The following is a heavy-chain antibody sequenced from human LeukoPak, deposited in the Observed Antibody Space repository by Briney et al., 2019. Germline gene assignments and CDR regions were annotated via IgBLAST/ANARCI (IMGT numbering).Heavy chain of an antibody. Sequence: GASVKVSCKASGYTFSKYGITWVRQAPGQGLEWMGWISADNGNANYAQKVQGRVTMTTDTSTSTAYMELRSLRSDDTAVYYCARGTDVAPQAAGFDYWGQGTLVTVSS. D-gene: IGHD6-13*01. CDR3: ARGTDVAPQAAGFDY. J-gene: IGHJ4*02. CDR1: GYTFSKYG. CDR2: ISADNGNA. V-gene: IGHV1-18*01.